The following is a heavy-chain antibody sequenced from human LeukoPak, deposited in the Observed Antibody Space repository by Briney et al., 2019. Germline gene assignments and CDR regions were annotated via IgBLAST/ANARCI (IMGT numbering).Heavy chain of an antibody. CDR1: GGSISSYY. D-gene: IGHD3-10*01. CDR2: IYYSGST. V-gene: IGHV4-59*01. CDR3: ARVVRDYYGSGSYYFRYYGMDV. Sequence: SETLSLTCTVSGGSISSYYWSWIRQPPEKGLEWIGYIYYSGSTNYNPSLKSRVTISVDTSKNQFSLKLSSVTAADTAVYYCARVVRDYYGSGSYYFRYYGMDVWGQGTTVTVSS. J-gene: IGHJ6*02.